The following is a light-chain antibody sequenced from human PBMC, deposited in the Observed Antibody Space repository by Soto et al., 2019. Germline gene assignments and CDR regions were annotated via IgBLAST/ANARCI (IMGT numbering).Light chain of an antibody. V-gene: IGLV1-51*01. Sequence: QSVLTQPPSVSAAPGQKVTISCSGSSSNIGTNYVSWYQQLPGRAPKLVIFDNSKRPSGIPDRFSGSKSGSSATLGVTGLQTGDAADYYCGTWDSDLSAEVFGGGTKLTVL. CDR2: DNS. J-gene: IGLJ3*02. CDR1: SSNIGTNY. CDR3: GTWDSDLSAEV.